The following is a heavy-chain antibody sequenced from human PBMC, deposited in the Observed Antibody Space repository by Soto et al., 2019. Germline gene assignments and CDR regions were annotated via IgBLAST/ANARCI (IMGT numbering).Heavy chain of an antibody. CDR3: AKVRARYYDPSGKLDY. D-gene: IGHD3-22*01. CDR2: ITGSSSST. V-gene: IGHV3-23*01. CDR1: GFTFNNYA. Sequence: PGGSLRLSCAASGFTFNNYAMSWVRQAPGKGLEWVSAITGSSSSTYYADSVKGRFTISRDNSKNTLFLQMNSLRAEDTAVYYCAKVRARYYDPSGKLDYWGQGTLVTVSS. J-gene: IGHJ4*02.